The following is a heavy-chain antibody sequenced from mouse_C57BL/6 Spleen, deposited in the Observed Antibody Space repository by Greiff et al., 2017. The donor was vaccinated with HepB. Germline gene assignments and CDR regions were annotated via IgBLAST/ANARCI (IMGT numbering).Heavy chain of an antibody. V-gene: IGHV1-50*01. J-gene: IGHJ1*03. Sequence: VQLQQPGAELVKPGASVKLSCKASGYTFTSYWMQWVKQRPGQGLEWIGEIDPSDSYTNYNQKFKGKATLTVDTSSSTAYMQLSSLTSEDSAVYYCARGMVTTGYFDVWGTGTTVTVSS. CDR2: IDPSDSYT. CDR1: GYTFTSYW. CDR3: ARGMVTTGYFDV. D-gene: IGHD2-2*01.